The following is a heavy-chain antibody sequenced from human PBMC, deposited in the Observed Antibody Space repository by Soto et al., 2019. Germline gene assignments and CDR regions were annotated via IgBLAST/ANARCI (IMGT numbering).Heavy chain of an antibody. V-gene: IGHV4-59*01. CDR3: ARGATVLRYFDY. CDR1: GGSISSYY. D-gene: IGHD3-9*01. CDR2: IYYSGST. J-gene: IGHJ4*02. Sequence: SETLSLTCTVSGGSISSYYWSRIRQPPGKGLEWIGYIYYSGSTNYNPSLKSRVTISVDTSKNQFSLKLSSVTAADTAVYYCARGATVLRYFDYWGQGTLVTVSS.